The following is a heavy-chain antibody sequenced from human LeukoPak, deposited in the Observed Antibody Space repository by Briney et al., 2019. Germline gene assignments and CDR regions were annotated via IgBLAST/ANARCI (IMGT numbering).Heavy chain of an antibody. V-gene: IGHV4-59*08. CDR3: AMDCGGPGRPYGLDV. J-gene: IGHJ6*02. CDR1: GGSISNYY. D-gene: IGHD3-10*01. Sequence: PSETLSLACTVSGGSISNYYWNWIRQPPGGGLGWIGYICYSGSTNYNPSPRSRVPIPVAASKKQFSFKVNPATGADAAVYYCAMDCGGPGRPYGLDVWGQGTTVTVSS. CDR2: ICYSGST.